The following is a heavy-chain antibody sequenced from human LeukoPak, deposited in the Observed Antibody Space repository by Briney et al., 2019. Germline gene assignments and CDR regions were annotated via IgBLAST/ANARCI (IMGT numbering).Heavy chain of an antibody. J-gene: IGHJ5*02. D-gene: IGHD5-18*01. CDR3: ATYSYGLNWFGP. CDR1: GYSFTTYW. V-gene: IGHV5-10-1*01. CDR2: IDPSDSYT. Sequence: GESLKISCKGSGYSFTTYWISWVRQMPGKGLEWMGMIDPSDSYTNYSPSFQGHVTISADKSISTAYLQWSSLKASDTAMYYCATYSYGLNWFGPWGQGTLVTVSS.